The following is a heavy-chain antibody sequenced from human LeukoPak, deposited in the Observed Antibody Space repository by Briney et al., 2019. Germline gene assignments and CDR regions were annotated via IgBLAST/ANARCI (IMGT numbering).Heavy chain of an antibody. J-gene: IGHJ5*02. D-gene: IGHD1-7*01. CDR3: ARDRTRNNWNYDWFDT. V-gene: IGHV1-69*13. CDR1: VDTLSSYA. Sequence: SVKVSCEASVDTLSSYAISWARDAPGQGRVWGGGIIPILGTAHYAQNCQSRDTITADESTSTAHLALSSLGSEDTAVYYCARDRTRNNWNYDWFDTSGEGTLVTVST. CDR2: IIPILGTA.